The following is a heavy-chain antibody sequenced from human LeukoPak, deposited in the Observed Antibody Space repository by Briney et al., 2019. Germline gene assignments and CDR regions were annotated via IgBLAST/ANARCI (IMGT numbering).Heavy chain of an antibody. CDR3: ARASGPFDF. V-gene: IGHV3-33*01. CDR1: GFVFSTYG. D-gene: IGHD3-10*01. J-gene: IGHJ4*02. Sequence: PGGSLRLSCAASGFVFSTYGMHWVRQAPGKGLEWVAVIFSDGYTKYYAGSLRDRLTISRDDSKNTLYLHMNSLIPGDTGVYYCARASGPFDFWGQGTLLTVSS. CDR2: IFSDGYTK.